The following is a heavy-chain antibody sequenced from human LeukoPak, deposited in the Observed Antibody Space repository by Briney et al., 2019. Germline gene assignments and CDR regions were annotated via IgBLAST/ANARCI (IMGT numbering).Heavy chain of an antibody. D-gene: IGHD3-22*01. Sequence: PGGSLRLSCAASGFTFSSYSMNWVRQAPGKGLEWVSSISSSSSYIYYADSVKGRFTISRDNAKNSLYLQMNSLRAEDTAVYYCARDPHEYYYDSSGYLEGPFDYWGQGTLVTVSS. V-gene: IGHV3-21*01. CDR2: ISSSSSYI. CDR3: ARDPHEYYYDSSGYLEGPFDY. J-gene: IGHJ4*02. CDR1: GFTFSSYS.